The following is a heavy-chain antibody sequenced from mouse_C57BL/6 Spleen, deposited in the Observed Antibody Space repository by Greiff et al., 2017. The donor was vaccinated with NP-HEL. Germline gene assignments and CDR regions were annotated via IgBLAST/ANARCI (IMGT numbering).Heavy chain of an antibody. CDR1: GYTFTSYW. D-gene: IGHD1-1*01. V-gene: IGHV1-69*01. Sequence: VQLQQPGAELVMPGASVKLSCKASGYTFTSYWMHWVKQRPGQGLEWIGEIDPSDSYTNYNQKFKGKSTLTVDKSSSTAYMQLSSLTSEDSAVYYCACYYGSSYWYFDVWGTGTTVTVSS. CDR2: IDPSDSYT. CDR3: ACYYGSSYWYFDV. J-gene: IGHJ1*03.